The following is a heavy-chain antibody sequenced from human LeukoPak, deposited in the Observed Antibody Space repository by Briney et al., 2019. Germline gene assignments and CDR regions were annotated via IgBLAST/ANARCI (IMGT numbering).Heavy chain of an antibody. D-gene: IGHD3-10*01. V-gene: IGHV1-69*04. CDR3: ARTPPRDYGSGSYYND. CDR1: GYTFTSYD. J-gene: IGHJ4*02. Sequence: SVKVSCKASGYTFTSYDINWVRQAPGQGLEWMGRIIPILGIANYAQKFQGRVTITADKSTSTAYMELSSLRSEDTAVYYCARTPPRDYGSGSYYNDWGQGTLVTVSS. CDR2: IIPILGIA.